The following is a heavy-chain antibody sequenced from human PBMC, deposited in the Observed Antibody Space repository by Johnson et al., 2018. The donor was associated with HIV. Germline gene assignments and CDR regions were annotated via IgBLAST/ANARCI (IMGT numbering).Heavy chain of an antibody. CDR3: AKGIAARPPGDAFDI. V-gene: IGHV3-7*05. J-gene: IGHJ3*02. CDR2: MKQDGSEK. D-gene: IGHD6-6*01. CDR1: GFTFSSYA. Sequence: VQLVESGGGVVQPGRSLRLSCAASGFTFSSYAMHWVRQAPGKGLEWVAYMKQDGSEKQYVDSVRGRFTISRDNTKNSVYLQMESLRVEDTAMYYCAKGIAARPPGDAFDIWGQGTMVTVSS.